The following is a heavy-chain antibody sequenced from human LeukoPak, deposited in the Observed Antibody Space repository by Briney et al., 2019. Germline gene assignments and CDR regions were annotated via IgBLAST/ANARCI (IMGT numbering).Heavy chain of an antibody. D-gene: IGHD1-26*01. V-gene: IGHV4-39*01. Sequence: SETLSLTFTVFGGSISSSSYYWGWIRQPPGKGLEWIGSIYYSGSTYYNPSLRSRVSISVDTSKNQFSLKLSSVTAADTAVYYCARGAAPGPYFDYWGQGTLVTVSS. CDR3: ARGAAPGPYFDY. CDR2: IYYSGST. J-gene: IGHJ4*02. CDR1: GGSISSSSYY.